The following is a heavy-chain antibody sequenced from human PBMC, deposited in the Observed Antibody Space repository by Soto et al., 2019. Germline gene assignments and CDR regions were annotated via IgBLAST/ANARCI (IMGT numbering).Heavy chain of an antibody. CDR2: IDPSDSYT. V-gene: IGHV5-10-1*01. CDR1: GYSFTSYW. D-gene: IGHD2-15*01. CDR3: ARRHLGYCSGGSCYYVSGDAFDI. Sequence: GESLKISCKCSGYSFTSYWISWVRQMPGKGLEWMGRIDPSDSYTNYSPSFQGHVTISADKSISTAYLQWSSLKASDTAMYYCARRHLGYCSGGSCYYVSGDAFDIWGQGTMVPV. J-gene: IGHJ3*02.